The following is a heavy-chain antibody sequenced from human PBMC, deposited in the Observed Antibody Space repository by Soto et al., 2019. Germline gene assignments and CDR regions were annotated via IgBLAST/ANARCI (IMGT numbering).Heavy chain of an antibody. J-gene: IGHJ4*02. D-gene: IGHD5-18*01. Sequence: SETLSLTCAVSGGSISSNYWSWIRQPPGKGLEYIGYIYYSGNTNYNPSLKSRVTISVDTSKNQVSLKLSSVTAADTAVYYCASLRRGYNYGYDYWGQGTLVTVSS. V-gene: IGHV4-59*08. CDR2: IYYSGNT. CDR3: ASLRRGYNYGYDY. CDR1: GGSISSNY.